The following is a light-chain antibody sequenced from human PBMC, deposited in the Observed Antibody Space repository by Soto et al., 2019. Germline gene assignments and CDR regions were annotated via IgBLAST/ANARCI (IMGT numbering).Light chain of an antibody. J-gene: IGKJ4*01. CDR2: DAS. CDR1: QSVSSY. Sequence: DIVLTQSPATLSLSPGERATLSCRASQSVSSYLAWYQQKPGQAPRLLIYDASNRATGIPARFSGSGSGTDFTLTISSLEPEDVAVYYCQQRSLLVIFGGGTKVEMK. V-gene: IGKV3-11*01. CDR3: QQRSLLVI.